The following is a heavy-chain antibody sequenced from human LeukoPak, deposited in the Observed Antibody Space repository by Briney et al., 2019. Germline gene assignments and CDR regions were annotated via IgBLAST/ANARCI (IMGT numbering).Heavy chain of an antibody. CDR1: GFTFSSYA. V-gene: IGHV3-30-3*01. J-gene: IGHJ4*02. CDR2: ISYDGSNK. CDR3: ASSFDFWSGLASERTY. D-gene: IGHD3-3*01. Sequence: GGSLRLSCAASGFTFSSYAMHWVRQAPGKGLEWVAVISYDGSNKYYADSVKGRFTISRDNSKNTLYLQMNSLRAEDTAVYYCASSFDFWSGLASERTYWGQGTLVTVSS.